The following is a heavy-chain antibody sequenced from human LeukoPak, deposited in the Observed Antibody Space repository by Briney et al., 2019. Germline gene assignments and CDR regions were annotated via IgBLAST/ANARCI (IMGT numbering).Heavy chain of an antibody. D-gene: IGHD3-22*01. CDR1: GGSFSGYY. CDR3: ARLYYYDSSGYYQYYYYYYGMDV. J-gene: IGHJ6*02. V-gene: IGHV4-34*01. CDR2: INHSGST. Sequence: SETLSLTCAVYGGSFSGYYWSWIRQPPGKGLEWIGEINHSGSTNYNPSLKSRVTISVDTSKNQFSLKLSSVTAAVTAVYYCARLYYYDSSGYYQYYYYYYGMDVWGQGTTVTVSS.